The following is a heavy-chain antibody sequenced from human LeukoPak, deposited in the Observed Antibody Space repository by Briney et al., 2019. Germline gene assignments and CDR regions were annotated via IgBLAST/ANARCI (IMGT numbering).Heavy chain of an antibody. CDR1: GYTFTDYY. V-gene: IGHV1-2*02. J-gene: IGHJ4*02. Sequence: VASVKVSCKASGYTFTDYYVHWVRQAPGQGLEWMGWINPNSGDTNYAQKFQGRVTMTRDTSITTVYMELSRLTSDDTAVHYCARGSPLGPSKKPRDYWGQGTLVTVSS. CDR2: INPNSGDT. CDR3: ARGSPLGPSKKPRDY. D-gene: IGHD1-26*01.